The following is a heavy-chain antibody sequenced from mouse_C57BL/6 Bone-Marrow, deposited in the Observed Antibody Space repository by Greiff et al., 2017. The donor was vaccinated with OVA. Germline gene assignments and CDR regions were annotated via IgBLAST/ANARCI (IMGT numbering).Heavy chain of an antibody. Sequence: VQLQQSGPELVKPGASVKISCKASGYTFTDYYMNWVKQSHGKSLEWIGDINPNNGGTSYNQKFKGKATLTVDKSSSTAYMELRSLTSEDSAGYYCARRGYGSSYAMDYWGQGTSVTVSS. D-gene: IGHD1-1*01. J-gene: IGHJ4*01. CDR3: ARRGYGSSYAMDY. CDR1: GYTFTDYY. V-gene: IGHV1-26*01. CDR2: INPNNGGT.